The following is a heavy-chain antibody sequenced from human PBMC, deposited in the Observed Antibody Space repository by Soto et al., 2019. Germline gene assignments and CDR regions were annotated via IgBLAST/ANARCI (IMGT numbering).Heavy chain of an antibody. V-gene: IGHV3-21*01. CDR3: ARGGNWKYAEYYYSGMDV. J-gene: IGHJ6*02. CDR1: GFNFNSYS. CDR2: ISFSSSHI. D-gene: IGHD1-7*01. Sequence: GGSLRLSCAASGFNFNSYSMNWFRQAPGKGLEWVSAISFSSSHIYYADSVEGRFTISRDNTKNSLYLQMNSLRVEDTAVYHCARGGNWKYAEYYYSGMDVWGQGTTVTVSS.